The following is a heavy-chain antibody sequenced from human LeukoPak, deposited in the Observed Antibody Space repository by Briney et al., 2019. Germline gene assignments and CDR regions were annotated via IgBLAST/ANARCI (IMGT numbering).Heavy chain of an antibody. CDR1: GSSIRTYTH. CDR2: IHHTGST. V-gene: IGHV4-38-2*02. CDR3: ANSGSNYEAVS. D-gene: IGHD5-18*01. J-gene: IGHJ5*02. Sequence: SETLSLTCTVSGSSIRTYTHWGWIRQPPGKGLEWIGSIHHTGSTYYDPSLESRVTISIDTSKNQFSLKLSSVTAADTAFYFCANSGSNYEAVSWGQGTLVTVSS.